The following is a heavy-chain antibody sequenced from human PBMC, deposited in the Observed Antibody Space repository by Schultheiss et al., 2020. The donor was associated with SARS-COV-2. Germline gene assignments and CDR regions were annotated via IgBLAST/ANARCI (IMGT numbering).Heavy chain of an antibody. CDR1: GYTFTTYW. CDR3: ARGRGSGQEWGGY. D-gene: IGHD2-15*01. CDR2: IYPGDSDT. J-gene: IGHJ4*02. Sequence: GGSLRLSCKGSGYTFTTYWIAWVRQMPGKGLEWMGAIYPGDSDTRYSPSFKGQVTISADKSISTAYLQWSGLKASDSAMYYCARGRGSGQEWGGYWGQGTLVTVSS. V-gene: IGHV5-51*01.